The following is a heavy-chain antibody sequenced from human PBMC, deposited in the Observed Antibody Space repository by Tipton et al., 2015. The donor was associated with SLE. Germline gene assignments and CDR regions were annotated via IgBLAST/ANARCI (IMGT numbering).Heavy chain of an antibody. D-gene: IGHD1-26*01. J-gene: IGHJ6*03. CDR2: ISSSSSYI. CDR1: GFTFSSYS. CDR3: ARGSGAYMDV. Sequence: SLRLSCVASGFTFSSYSMNWVRQAPGKGLEWVSSISSSSSYIYYADSVKGRFTISRDNAKNSLHLQMNSLRAEDTAVYYCARGSGAYMDVWGKGTTVTVSS. V-gene: IGHV3-21*01.